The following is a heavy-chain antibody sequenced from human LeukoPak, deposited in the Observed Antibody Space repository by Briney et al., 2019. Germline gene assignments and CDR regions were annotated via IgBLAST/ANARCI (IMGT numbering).Heavy chain of an antibody. J-gene: IGHJ4*02. V-gene: IGHV3-15*01. Sequence: GGSLRLSCAASGFTFSNAWMSWIRQAPGKGLEWVGRIKSKTDGGTTDYAAPVKGRFTISRDDSRNTLYLQMNSLKTEDTAVYYCTTGTRTGLFDYWGQGTLVTVSS. D-gene: IGHD3/OR15-3a*01. CDR2: IKSKTDGGTT. CDR3: TTGTRTGLFDY. CDR1: GFTFSNAW.